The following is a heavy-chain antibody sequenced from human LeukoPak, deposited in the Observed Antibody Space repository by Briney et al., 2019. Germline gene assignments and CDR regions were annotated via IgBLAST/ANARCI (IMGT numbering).Heavy chain of an antibody. CDR1: GFTVSSNY. V-gene: IGHV3-53*01. Sequence: GGSLRLSCAASGFTVSSNYMSWVRQAPGKGLEWGSVIYSGGSTYYADSVKGRFTISRDNSKNTLYLQMNSLRAEDTAVYYCAKGPDYYDSSGYGNFDYWSQGTLVTVSS. D-gene: IGHD3-22*01. CDR3: AKGPDYYDSSGYGNFDY. CDR2: IYSGGST. J-gene: IGHJ4*02.